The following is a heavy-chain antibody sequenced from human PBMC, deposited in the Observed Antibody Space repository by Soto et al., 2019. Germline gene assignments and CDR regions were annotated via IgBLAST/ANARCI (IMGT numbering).Heavy chain of an antibody. J-gene: IGHJ4*02. CDR2: IYDSESA. D-gene: IGHD6-6*01. CDR1: GESISSGGYY. Sequence: QVQLQESRPGLLKPSQTLSLTCNVSGESISSGGYYWSWIRHHPRKGLEWIGYIYDSESAYYNPSLTSRVTISMANSKNHFAMRLSSVTDADTAVYYCARASSSSTAADYWRPGTLVTVAS. CDR3: ARASSSSTAADY. V-gene: IGHV4-31*03.